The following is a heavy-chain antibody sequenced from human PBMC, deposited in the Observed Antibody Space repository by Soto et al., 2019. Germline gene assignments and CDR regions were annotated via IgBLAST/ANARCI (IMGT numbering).Heavy chain of an antibody. CDR3: ARVGSRITTFGVVKSALDY. J-gene: IGHJ4*02. Sequence: SETLSLTCAVYGASFSGYYWSWIRQPPGKGLEWIGSIYYSGSTYYNPSLKSRVTISVDTSKNQFSLKLSSVTAADTAVYYCARVGSRITTFGVVKSALDYWGQGTLVTVSS. V-gene: IGHV4-34*09. CDR2: IYYSGST. CDR1: GASFSGYY. D-gene: IGHD3-3*01.